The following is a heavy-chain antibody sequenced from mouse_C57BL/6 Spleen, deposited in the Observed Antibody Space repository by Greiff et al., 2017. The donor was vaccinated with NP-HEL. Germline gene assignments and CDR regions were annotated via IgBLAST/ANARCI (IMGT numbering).Heavy chain of an antibody. CDR2: IYPGSGNT. CDR1: GYSFTSYY. V-gene: IGHV1-66*01. D-gene: IGHD2-4*01. Sequence: QVQLQQSGPELVKPGASVKISCKASGYSFTSYYIHWVKQRPGQGLEWIGWIYPGSGNTKYNEKFKGKATLTADTSSSTAYMQLSSLTSEDSAVYYCASGEVYYDYGWFAYWGQGTLVTVSA. CDR3: ASGEVYYDYGWFAY. J-gene: IGHJ3*01.